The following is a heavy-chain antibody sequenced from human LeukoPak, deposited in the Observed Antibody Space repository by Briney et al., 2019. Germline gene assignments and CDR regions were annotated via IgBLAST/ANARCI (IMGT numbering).Heavy chain of an antibody. J-gene: IGHJ5*02. V-gene: IGHV4-34*01. CDR3: ARRTLSIGFDP. CDR1: GGSFSGYY. Sequence: PSETLSLTCAVYGGSFSGYYWSWIRQPPGKGLEWIGEINHSGSTNYNPSLKSRVTISVDTSKNQFSLKLSSVTAADTAVYYCARRTLSIGFDPWGQGTLVTVSS. D-gene: IGHD2-8*01. CDR2: INHSGST.